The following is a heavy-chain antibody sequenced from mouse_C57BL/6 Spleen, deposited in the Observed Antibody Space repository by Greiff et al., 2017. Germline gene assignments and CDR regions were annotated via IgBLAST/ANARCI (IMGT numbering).Heavy chain of an antibody. CDR1: GYTFTSYW. CDR2: IDPSDSET. V-gene: IGHV1-52*01. Sequence: QVQLQQPGAELVRPGSSVKLSCKASGYTFTSYWMHWVKQRPIQGLEWIGNIDPSDSETHYNQKFKDKATLTVDKSSSTAYMQLSSLTSEDSAVYYCARRGVVARYFDVWGTGTTVTVSS. J-gene: IGHJ1*03. D-gene: IGHD1-1*01. CDR3: ARRGVVARYFDV.